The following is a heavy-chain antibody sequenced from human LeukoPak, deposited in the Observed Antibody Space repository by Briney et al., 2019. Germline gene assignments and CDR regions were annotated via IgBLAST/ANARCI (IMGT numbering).Heavy chain of an antibody. J-gene: IGHJ5*02. Sequence: GGSLRLSCAASGFTFSNYAMYWVRQAPGKGLEWVAFTTYDGSDKYYADSVKGRFTISRDNSKNTLYLQMNSLRAENTAVFYCAKVRDMDTVLGRFDNWGQGTLVTVSS. CDR3: AKVRDMDTVLGRFDN. CDR2: TTYDGSDK. D-gene: IGHD5-18*01. CDR1: GFTFSNYA. V-gene: IGHV3-30*02.